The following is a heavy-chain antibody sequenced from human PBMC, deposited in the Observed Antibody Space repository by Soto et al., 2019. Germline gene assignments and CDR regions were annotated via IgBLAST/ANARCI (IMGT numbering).Heavy chain of an antibody. V-gene: IGHV1-8*01. Sequence: QVQLVQSGAEVKKPGASVKVSCKASGYTFTSYDINWVRQATGQGLEWMGWMDPSSGDTGFAQRFQDRVSMTRNTSISTAYLELSSLRSEDMAVYYCARPGAIFGVVILWGQGTLVTVSS. D-gene: IGHD3-3*01. CDR1: GYTFTSYD. CDR3: ARPGAIFGVVIL. J-gene: IGHJ4*02. CDR2: MDPSSGDT.